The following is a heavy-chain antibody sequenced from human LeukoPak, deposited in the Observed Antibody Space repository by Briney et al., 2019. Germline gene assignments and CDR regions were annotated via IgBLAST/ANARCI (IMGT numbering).Heavy chain of an antibody. CDR1: GVSFSSYA. CDR3: VRSAYLDSSGYYFDS. V-gene: IGHV3-23*01. CDR2: ITVTGGTT. D-gene: IGHD3-22*01. J-gene: IGHJ4*02. Sequence: GGSLRLSCAASGVSFSSYAMHWVRQAPGGGLEWISGITVTGGTTYYADSVQGRFTMSRDNSKDTLYLQMKSLRADDTAVYFCVRSAYLDSSGYYFDSWGQGTLVTVSS.